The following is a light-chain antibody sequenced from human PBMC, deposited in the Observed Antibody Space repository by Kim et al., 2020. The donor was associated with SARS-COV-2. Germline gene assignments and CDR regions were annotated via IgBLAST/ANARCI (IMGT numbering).Light chain of an antibody. Sequence: VALEQTIRITCQGDSLRSYYASWYQQRPGQAPVLVIYGKNNRPSGIPDRFSGSSSGNTASLTITGAQAEDEADYYCNSRDSSGNYVFATGTKVTVL. V-gene: IGLV3-19*01. CDR2: GKN. J-gene: IGLJ1*01. CDR1: SLRSYY. CDR3: NSRDSSGNYV.